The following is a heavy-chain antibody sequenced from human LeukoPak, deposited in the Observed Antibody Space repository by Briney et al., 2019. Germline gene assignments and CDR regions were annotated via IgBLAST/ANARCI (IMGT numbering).Heavy chain of an antibody. CDR1: GGSISSYY. Sequence: PSETLSLTCTVSGGSISSYYWSWIRQSPGKGLEWIGYIYYSGSTNYNPSLKSRVTISVDTSKNQFSLKLSSVTAADTAVYYCARQGVLWSGFHSVDIWGQGTMVTVSS. V-gene: IGHV4-59*01. J-gene: IGHJ3*02. CDR2: IYYSGST. D-gene: IGHD3-3*01. CDR3: ARQGVLWSGFHSVDI.